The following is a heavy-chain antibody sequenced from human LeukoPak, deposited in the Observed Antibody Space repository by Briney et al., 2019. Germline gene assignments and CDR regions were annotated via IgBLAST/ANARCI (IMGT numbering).Heavy chain of an antibody. CDR1: GDSVSRDSIA. J-gene: IGHJ6*03. CDR2: TYYKSAWYN. CDR3: ARITVNGYYYMDV. D-gene: IGHD4-11*01. Sequence: SQTLSLTCAISGDSVSRDSIAWNWIRQSPSRGLEWLGRTYYKSAWYNDYAVSVKGRIIINPDTSKNQFSLQLNSVTPEDTAVYYCARITVNGYYYMDVWGKGTTVTVSS. V-gene: IGHV6-1*01.